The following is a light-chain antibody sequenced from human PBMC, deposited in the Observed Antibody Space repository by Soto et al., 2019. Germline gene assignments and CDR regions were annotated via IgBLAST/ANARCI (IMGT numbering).Light chain of an antibody. CDR3: QQYGTSPRT. V-gene: IGKV3-20*01. Sequence: EIVLTQSPGTLSLSPGERATLSCRASQSVRSSYLAWYQQKSGQAPRLLIYGASSRATGIPDRFSGSGSGTDFTLTISRLEPADFAVYYCQQYGTSPRTFGQGTKVEIK. J-gene: IGKJ1*01. CDR2: GAS. CDR1: QSVRSSY.